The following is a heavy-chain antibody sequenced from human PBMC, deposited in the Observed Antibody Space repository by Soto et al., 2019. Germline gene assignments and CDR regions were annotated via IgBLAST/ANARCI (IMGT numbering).Heavy chain of an antibody. J-gene: IGHJ3*02. CDR2: ISSSGTGI. CDR3: ARAYSDAFDI. V-gene: IGHV3-11*01. Sequence: QVQLVESGGGLVKPGGSLRLSCAASGFKLSDYYMIWIRQAPGKGLEWVAYISSSGTGIYYPDSVKGRFTISRDNAKNSLFLQMSSLRAEDTAVYYCARAYSDAFDIWGQGTMVTVSS. D-gene: IGHD2-15*01. CDR1: GFKLSDYY.